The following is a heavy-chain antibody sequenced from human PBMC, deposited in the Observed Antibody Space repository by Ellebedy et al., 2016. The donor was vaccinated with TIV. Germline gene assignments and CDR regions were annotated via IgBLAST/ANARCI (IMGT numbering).Heavy chain of an antibody. V-gene: IGHV3-23*01. CDR2: IRSDGGSL. CDR3: ARQSAMIVVVRGMDV. J-gene: IGHJ6*02. Sequence: GESLKISCAASGFAFGNYAMSWVRQAPGKGLEWVSAIRSDGGSLWYADSVKGRFTISRDDARNTLFLQMTSLRAEDTAVYYCARQSAMIVVVRGMDVWGQGTTVTVSS. CDR1: GFAFGNYA. D-gene: IGHD3-22*01.